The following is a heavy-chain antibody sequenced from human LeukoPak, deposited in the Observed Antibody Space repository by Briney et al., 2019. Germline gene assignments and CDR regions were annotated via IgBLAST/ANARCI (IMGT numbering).Heavy chain of an antibody. CDR1: GFTFSSYA. V-gene: IGHV3-30*04. CDR2: ISYDGSNK. J-gene: IGHJ4*02. CDR3: ANRPREGFDY. Sequence: PGGSLRLSCAASGFTFSSYAMHWVRQAPGKGLEWVAVISYDGSNKYYADSVKGRFTISRDNSKNTLYLQMNSLRAEDTAVYYCANRPREGFDYWGQGTLVTVSS.